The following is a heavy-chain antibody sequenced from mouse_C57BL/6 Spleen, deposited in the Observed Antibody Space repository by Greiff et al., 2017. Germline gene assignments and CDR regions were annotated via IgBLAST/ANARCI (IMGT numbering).Heavy chain of an antibody. CDR3: ARGDGRFAY. Sequence: VQLQQPGAELVRPGSSVKLSCKASGYTFTSYWMDWVKQRPGQGLEWLGNIYPSDSATHYKQKFKDKATFTVDKPSSTAYMQLGGLTSEDSAVYYCARGDGRFAYWGQGTLVTVSA. CDR2: IYPSDSAT. D-gene: IGHD3-1*01. CDR1: GYTFTSYW. J-gene: IGHJ3*01. V-gene: IGHV1-61*01.